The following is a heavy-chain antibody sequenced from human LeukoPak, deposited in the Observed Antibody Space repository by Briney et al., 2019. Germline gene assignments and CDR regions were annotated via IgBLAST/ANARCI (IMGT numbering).Heavy chain of an antibody. D-gene: IGHD5-18*01. J-gene: IGHJ6*02. CDR2: IKQDGSEK. CDR1: GFTFSSYW. V-gene: IGHV3-7*01. Sequence: GGSLRLSCAASGFTFSSYWMSWVRQAPGKGLEWVANIKQDGSEKYYVDSVKGRFTISRDNAKNSLYLQMNSLRAEDTAVYYCARGGDTASIYYYGMDVWGQGTTVTVSS. CDR3: ARGGDTASIYYYGMDV.